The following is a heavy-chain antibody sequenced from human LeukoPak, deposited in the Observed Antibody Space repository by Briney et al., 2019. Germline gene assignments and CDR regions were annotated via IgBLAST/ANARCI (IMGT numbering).Heavy chain of an antibody. J-gene: IGHJ5*02. CDR2: IYYSGRI. CDR3: ARQVGDMPCSTSCYYNWFGT. V-gene: IGHV4-39*01. Sequence: SETLSLTCTVFGGSISSSSYYWGWVRQPPGKGLEWIGSIYYSGRIYYNPSLKSRVTISVDTSKNEFALKLSSVTAADTAVYYCARQVGDMPCSTSCYYNWFGTWGQGNLVTVSS. CDR1: GGSISSSSYY. D-gene: IGHD2-2*01.